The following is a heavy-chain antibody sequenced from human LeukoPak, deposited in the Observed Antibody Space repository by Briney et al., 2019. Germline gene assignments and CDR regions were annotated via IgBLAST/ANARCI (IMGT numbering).Heavy chain of an antibody. V-gene: IGHV3-7*01. J-gene: IGHJ4*02. CDR2: IKKDESEK. Sequence: GGALRLSCAASGFSFSVNWMSWVRQAPGKGPEWVASIKKDESEKYYVGSVSGRFTISRDNAKNSLYLQMNSLRVEDTAVYYCAKEGYWGRGTLVTVSS. CDR3: AKEGY. CDR1: GFSFSVNW.